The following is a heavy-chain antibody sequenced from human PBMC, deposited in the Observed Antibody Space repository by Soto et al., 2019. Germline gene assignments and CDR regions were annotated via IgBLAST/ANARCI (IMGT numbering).Heavy chain of an antibody. CDR1: GFTFSSYA. J-gene: IGHJ4*02. CDR2: ISGSGGST. V-gene: IGHV3-23*01. CDR3: AKDVFRSVWGYTVGDYFDY. D-gene: IGHD3-16*01. Sequence: GGSLRLSCAASGFTFSSYAMSWVRQAPGKGLEWVSAISGSGGSTYYADSVKGRFTISRDNSKNTLYLHMNSLRAEDTAVYYCAKDVFRSVWGYTVGDYFDYWGQGTLVTVSS.